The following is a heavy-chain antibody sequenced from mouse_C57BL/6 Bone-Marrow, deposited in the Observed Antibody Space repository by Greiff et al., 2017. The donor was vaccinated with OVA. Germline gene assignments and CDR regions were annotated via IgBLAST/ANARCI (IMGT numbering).Heavy chain of an antibody. CDR1: GYTFTDYY. D-gene: IGHD2-4*01. V-gene: IGHV1-76*01. CDR2: IYPGSGNT. CDR3: ARTLYDYEDY. J-gene: IGHJ2*01. Sequence: VQLQQSGAELVRPGASVKLSCKASGYTFTDYYINWVKQRPGQGLEWIARIYPGSGNTYYNEKFKGKATLTAEKSSSTAYMQLSSLTSEDSAVYFCARTLYDYEDYWGQGTTLTVSS.